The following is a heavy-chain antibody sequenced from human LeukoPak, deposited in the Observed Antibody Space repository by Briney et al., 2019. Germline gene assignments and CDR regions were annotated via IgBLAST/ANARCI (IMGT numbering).Heavy chain of an antibody. CDR1: GGTFSSYA. CDR2: IIPIFGTA. CDR3: ARGPVMVRGVMRYYYYYMGV. Sequence: GASVKVSCKASGGTFSSYAISWVRQAPGQGLEWMGGIIPIFGTANYAQKFQGRVTITADESTSTAYMELSSLRSEDTAVYYCARGPVMVRGVMRYYYYYMGVWGKGTTVTISS. J-gene: IGHJ6*03. D-gene: IGHD3-10*01. V-gene: IGHV1-69*13.